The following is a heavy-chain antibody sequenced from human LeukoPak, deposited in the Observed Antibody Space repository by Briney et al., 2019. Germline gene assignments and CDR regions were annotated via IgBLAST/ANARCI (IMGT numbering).Heavy chain of an antibody. Sequence: SETLSLTCAVYGGSFSGYYWSWIRQPAGKGLEWIGRIYTSGSTNYNPSLKSRVTMSVDTSKNQFSLKLSSVTAADTAVYYCARESRAYDFWSGYYLPASAFDYWGQGTLVTVSS. CDR3: ARESRAYDFWSGYYLPASAFDY. CDR2: IYTSGST. D-gene: IGHD3-3*01. V-gene: IGHV4-4*07. J-gene: IGHJ4*02. CDR1: GGSFSGYY.